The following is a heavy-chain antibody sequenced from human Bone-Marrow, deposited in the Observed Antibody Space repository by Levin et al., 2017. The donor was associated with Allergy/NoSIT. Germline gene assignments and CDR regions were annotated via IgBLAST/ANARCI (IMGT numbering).Heavy chain of an antibody. CDR2: IWYDGSNK. D-gene: IGHD3-22*01. Sequence: QSGGSLRLSCAASGFTFSSYGMHWVRQAPGKGLEWVAVIWYDGSNKYYADSVKGRFTISRDNSKNTLYLQMNSLRAEDTAVYYCARQKYYYDNSLDYWGQGTLVTVSS. J-gene: IGHJ4*02. CDR1: GFTFSSYG. V-gene: IGHV3-33*01. CDR3: ARQKYYYDNSLDY.